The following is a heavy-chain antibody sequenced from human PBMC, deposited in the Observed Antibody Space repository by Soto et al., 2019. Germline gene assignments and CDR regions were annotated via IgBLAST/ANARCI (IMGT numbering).Heavy chain of an antibody. V-gene: IGHV5-51*01. CDR1: GYTFTTYW. Sequence: GESLKISCKGSGYTFTTYWIGWVRQMPGNGLEWMGIIYPGDSDTRYSPSFQGQVTISAGKSISTAYLQWKASDSAMYYCARGGYGGNSKDSFYIWGTGTMSTVAS. D-gene: IGHD4-17*01. CDR2: IYPGDSDT. J-gene: IGHJ3*02. CDR3: ARGGYGGNSKDSFYI.